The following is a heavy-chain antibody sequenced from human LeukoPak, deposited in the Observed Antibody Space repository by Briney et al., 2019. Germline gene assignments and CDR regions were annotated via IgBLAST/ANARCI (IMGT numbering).Heavy chain of an antibody. J-gene: IGHJ4*02. Sequence: GGSLRLSCAASGFTFSSYSMTWVRQAPGKGLEWVSYITYSSSTIYYADSVKGRFTISRDNAKNSLYLQMNSLRVDDTAVYYCARDRLHYGEYEKTLDYWGQGTLVTVSS. CDR1: GFTFSSYS. D-gene: IGHD4-17*01. V-gene: IGHV3-48*01. CDR2: ITYSSSTI. CDR3: ARDRLHYGEYEKTLDY.